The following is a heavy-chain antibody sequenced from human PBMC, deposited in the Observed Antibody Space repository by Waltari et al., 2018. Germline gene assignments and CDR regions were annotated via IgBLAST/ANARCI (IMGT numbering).Heavy chain of an antibody. V-gene: IGHV3-23*01. Sequence: EVQLLESGGGLVQPGGSLRLSCAASGFTFSSYALSWVRQAPGQGLAWVSAISGSGGSTYYADSVKGRFTISRDNSKNTLYLQMNSLRAEDTAVYYCASIWGITMIVVPDAFDIWGQGTMVTVSS. D-gene: IGHD3-22*01. J-gene: IGHJ3*02. CDR1: GFTFSSYA. CDR3: ASIWGITMIVVPDAFDI. CDR2: ISGSGGST.